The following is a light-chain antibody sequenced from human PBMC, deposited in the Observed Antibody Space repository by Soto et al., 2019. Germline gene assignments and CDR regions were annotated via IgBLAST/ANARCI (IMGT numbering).Light chain of an antibody. CDR3: LQDYNYPWT. J-gene: IGKJ1*01. CDR1: QGIRND. Sequence: AIQMTQAPSSLSASVGDRVTITCRARQGIRNDLGWYQQKPGKAPKLLIYAASSLQSGVPSRFSGSGSGTDFTLTISSLQHADFATYYCLQDYNYPWTFGQGTKVAIK. V-gene: IGKV1-6*01. CDR2: AAS.